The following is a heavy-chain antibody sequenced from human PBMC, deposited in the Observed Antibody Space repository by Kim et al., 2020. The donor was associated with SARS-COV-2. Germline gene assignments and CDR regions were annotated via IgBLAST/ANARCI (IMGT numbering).Heavy chain of an antibody. CDR3: ARAYSSSSRAPIGY. D-gene: IGHD6-6*01. V-gene: IGHV4-31*02. Sequence: NPSLTSRVNLSVDTSKNQFSLKLSSVTAADTAVYYCARAYSSSSRAPIGYWGQGTLVTVSS. J-gene: IGHJ4*02.